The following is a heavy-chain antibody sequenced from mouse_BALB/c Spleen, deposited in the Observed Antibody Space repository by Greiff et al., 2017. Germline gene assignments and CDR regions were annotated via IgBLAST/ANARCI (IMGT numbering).Heavy chain of an antibody. CDR2: ISSGGST. V-gene: IGHV5-6-5*01. CDR3: ARDGNYGFDY. CDR1: GFTFSSYA. J-gene: IGHJ2*01. Sequence: EVQGVESGGGLVKPGGSLKLSCAASGFTFSSYAMSWVRQTPEKRLEWVASISSGGSTYYPDSVKGRFTISRDNARNILYLQMSSLRSEDTAMYYCARDGNYGFDYWGQGTTLTVSS. D-gene: IGHD2-1*01.